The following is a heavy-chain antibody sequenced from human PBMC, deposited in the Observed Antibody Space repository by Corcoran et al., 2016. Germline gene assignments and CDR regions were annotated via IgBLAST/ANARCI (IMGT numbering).Heavy chain of an antibody. J-gene: IGHJ4*02. V-gene: IGHV3-23*04. CDR2: LRGSGGST. CDR1: GFTFNSYD. D-gene: IGHD1-26*01. CDR3: AKDSGGSYYFEHY. Sequence: EVQLVESGGGLVQPGGSLRLSCAASGFTFNSYDRSWVRQAPGKGLEWVSGLRGSGGSTYYADSVKGRCTIYSENSKNTVYLQMNSLRAEQTAVYYCAKDSGGSYYFEHYWGQRTLVTVSS.